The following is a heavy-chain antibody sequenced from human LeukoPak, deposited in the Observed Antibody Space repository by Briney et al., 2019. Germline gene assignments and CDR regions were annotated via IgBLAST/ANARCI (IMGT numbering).Heavy chain of an antibody. J-gene: IGHJ4*02. D-gene: IGHD6-19*01. CDR3: ARRIAVAGSYFDY. CDR2: INIDERIT. Sequence: GGSLRLSCAASGLSFSTQRMHWVRQAPGKGLVWVSYINIDERITGYADSVKGRFTISRDNAKNTLYLQMNSLRAEDTAVYYCARRIAVAGSYFDYWGQGTLVTVSS. V-gene: IGHV3-74*01. CDR1: GLSFSTQR.